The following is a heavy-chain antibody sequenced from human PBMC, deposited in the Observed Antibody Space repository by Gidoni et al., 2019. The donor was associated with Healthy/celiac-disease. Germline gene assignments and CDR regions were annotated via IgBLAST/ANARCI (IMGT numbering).Heavy chain of an antibody. J-gene: IGHJ6*03. CDR3: ARVLQLRDYYYYYYMDV. D-gene: IGHD5-12*01. Sequence: EVQLVESGGGLVPPGGSLRHSCSASGFTASSNYMSWDRQAPGKGLEWVSVIYSGGSTYHADSVKGRFTISRDNAKNTLYLQMDSLRAEDTAVYYCARVLQLRDYYYYYYMDVWGKGTTVTVSS. CDR2: IYSGGST. V-gene: IGHV3-66*01. CDR1: GFTASSNY.